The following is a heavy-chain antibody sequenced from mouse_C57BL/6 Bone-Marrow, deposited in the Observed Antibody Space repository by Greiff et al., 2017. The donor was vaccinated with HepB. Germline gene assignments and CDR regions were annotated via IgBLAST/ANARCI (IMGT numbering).Heavy chain of an antibody. D-gene: IGHD1-1*01. CDR2: ISSGGDYI. CDR1: GFTFSSYA. J-gene: IGHJ1*03. Sequence: EVKLMESGEGLVKPGGSLKLSCAASGFTFSSYAMSWVRQTPEKRLEWVAYISSGGDYIYYAATVKGRFNISRDNARNTLYLQMSSLKSEDTAMYYCTRDRPYYYGSSWYFDVWGTGTTVTVSS. CDR3: TRDRPYYYGSSWYFDV. V-gene: IGHV5-9-1*02.